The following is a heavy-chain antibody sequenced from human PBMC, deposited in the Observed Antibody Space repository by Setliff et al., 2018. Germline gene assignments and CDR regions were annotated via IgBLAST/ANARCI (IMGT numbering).Heavy chain of an antibody. D-gene: IGHD5-18*01. Sequence: GSLRLSCAASGFTVSSNYMSWVRQAPGKGLEWVSAISGSDGSTYYADSVKGRFTISRDNAKNSLYLQMNSLRAEDTAVYYCARDTPPDTAMVQQFDYWGQGTLVTVSS. CDR1: GFTVSSNY. CDR2: ISGSDGST. J-gene: IGHJ4*02. CDR3: ARDTPPDTAMVQQFDY. V-gene: IGHV3-21*01.